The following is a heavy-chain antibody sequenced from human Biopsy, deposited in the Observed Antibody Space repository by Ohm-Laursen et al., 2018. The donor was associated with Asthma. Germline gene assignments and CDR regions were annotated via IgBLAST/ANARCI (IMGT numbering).Heavy chain of an antibody. J-gene: IGHJ6*02. D-gene: IGHD3-10*01. CDR2: ISVYNGNT. CDR3: ARAVDYSHYYGIDV. V-gene: IGHV1-18*01. CDR1: GYTSNSAG. Sequence: ASVNASCTISGYTSNSAGITWGRQAPGQGLEWMGWISVYNGNTKVAQKLQGRVTMITDTSTSTAYMELRSLRSDDTAVYFCARAVDYSHYYGIDVWGQGTTVPVS.